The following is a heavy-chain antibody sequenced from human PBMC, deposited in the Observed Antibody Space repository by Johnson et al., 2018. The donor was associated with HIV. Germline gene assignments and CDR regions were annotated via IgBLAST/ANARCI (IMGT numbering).Heavy chain of an antibody. Sequence: VQLVESGGGLIQPGGSLRLSCAASGFTFSSYDMHWVRQATGKGLEWVSAIGTAGDTYYPGSVKGRFTISRDHSKKTLHLQMSSLRGDDTAIYYCAKVIALAGRPDAFDVWGRGTVVTVSS. D-gene: IGHD6-19*01. CDR1: GFTFSSYD. V-gene: IGHV3-13*01. J-gene: IGHJ3*01. CDR3: AKVIALAGRPDAFDV. CDR2: IGTAGDT.